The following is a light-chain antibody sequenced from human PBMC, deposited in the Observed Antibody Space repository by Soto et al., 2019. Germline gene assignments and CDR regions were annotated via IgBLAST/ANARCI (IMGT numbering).Light chain of an antibody. J-gene: IGLJ2*01. Sequence: QSVLTQPASVSGSSGQSITISCTGTSSDVGGYSYVSWYQHHPGKAPRLMIYDVSNRPSGVSDRFSGSKSGNTASLTISGLQAEDEADYYCTSYSKSSTRVVFGGGTKVTVL. V-gene: IGLV2-14*03. CDR3: TSYSKSSTRVV. CDR2: DVS. CDR1: SSDVGGYSY.